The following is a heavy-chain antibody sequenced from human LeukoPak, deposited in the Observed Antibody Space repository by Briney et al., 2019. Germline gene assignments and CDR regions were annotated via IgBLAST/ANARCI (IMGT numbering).Heavy chain of an antibody. CDR1: GFTFSTYW. CDR3: ARDKRPGLDDAFDI. Sequence: GGSLRLSCAASGFTFSTYWMTWVRQAPGKGLEWMANIKQDGSEKYYVDSVKGRFTISRDNAKNSLYLQMNSLRVEDTAVSYCARDKRPGLDDAFDIWGQGTMVTVSS. V-gene: IGHV3-7*01. CDR2: IKQDGSEK. J-gene: IGHJ3*02.